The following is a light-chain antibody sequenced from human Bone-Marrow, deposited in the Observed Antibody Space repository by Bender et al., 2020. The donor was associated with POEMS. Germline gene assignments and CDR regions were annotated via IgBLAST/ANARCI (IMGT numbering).Light chain of an antibody. CDR1: SSNIGNHG. V-gene: IGLV1-36*01. CDR3: SAGDDNLSGWV. Sequence: QSVVTQPPSLSEAPRQRVTIFCSGSSSNIGNHGVNWYQQLPGEAPKLLTYYDELLTPGVSDRFSASKSGTSASLAISELQSEDEALYYCSAGDDNLSGWVFGGGTKLTVL. CDR2: YDE. J-gene: IGLJ3*02.